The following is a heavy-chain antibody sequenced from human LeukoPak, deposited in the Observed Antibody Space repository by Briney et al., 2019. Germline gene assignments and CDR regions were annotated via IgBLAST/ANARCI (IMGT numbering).Heavy chain of an antibody. J-gene: IGHJ4*02. V-gene: IGHV3-30*02. Sequence: GGSLRLSCAASGFTFSSYGMHWVRQAPGKGLEWVAFIRYDGSNKYYADSVKGRFTISRDNSKNTLYLQMNSLRAEDTAVYYCARGDNWNYVADYWGQGTLVTVSS. CDR2: IRYDGSNK. D-gene: IGHD1-7*01. CDR1: GFTFSSYG. CDR3: ARGDNWNYVADY.